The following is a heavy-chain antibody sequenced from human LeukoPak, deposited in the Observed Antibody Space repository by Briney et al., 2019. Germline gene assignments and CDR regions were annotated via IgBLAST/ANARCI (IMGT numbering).Heavy chain of an antibody. CDR3: ARGSTREYSSSPDAFDI. D-gene: IGHD6-6*01. CDR1: GGTFSSYA. CDR2: IIPIFGTA. Sequence: ASVKVSCKASGGTFSSYAISWVRQAPGQGLEWMGGIIPIFGTANYARKFQGRVTITTDEPTSTAYMELSSLRSEDTAVYYCARGSTREYSSSPDAFDIWGQGTMVTVSS. J-gene: IGHJ3*02. V-gene: IGHV1-69*05.